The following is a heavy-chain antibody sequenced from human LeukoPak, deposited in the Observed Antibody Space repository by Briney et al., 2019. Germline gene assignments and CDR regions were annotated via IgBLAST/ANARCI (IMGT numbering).Heavy chain of an antibody. J-gene: IGHJ4*02. CDR1: GGSINTYY. D-gene: IGHD3-10*01. CDR3: ASRPADTTWYGVFDY. Sequence: SETLSLTCTVSGGSINTYYWSWIRQPPGKGLEWIGYIFHSGNTNYNPSLKDRVTMSVDTSKNQFSLKLSSVTAADTAIYYCASRPADTTWYGVFDYWSQGTLVTVSS. V-gene: IGHV4-59*13. CDR2: IFHSGNT.